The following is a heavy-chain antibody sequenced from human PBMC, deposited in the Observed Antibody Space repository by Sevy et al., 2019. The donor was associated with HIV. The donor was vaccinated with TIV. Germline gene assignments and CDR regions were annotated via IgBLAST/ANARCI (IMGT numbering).Heavy chain of an antibody. D-gene: IGHD5-12*01. CDR1: GFTFSSYG. Sequence: GGSLRLSCAASGFTFSSYGMHWVRQAPGKGLEWVAVISYDGSNKYYADSVKGRFTISRDNSKNTLYLQMNSLRAEDTAVYYCAKGLLRLQLTDAFDIWGQGTMVTVSS. V-gene: IGHV3-30*18. CDR3: AKGLLRLQLTDAFDI. J-gene: IGHJ3*02. CDR2: ISYDGSNK.